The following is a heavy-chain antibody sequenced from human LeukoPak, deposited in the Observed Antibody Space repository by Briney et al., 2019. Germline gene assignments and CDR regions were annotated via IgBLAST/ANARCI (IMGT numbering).Heavy chain of an antibody. CDR3: ARGDDFSGDY. CDR1: GFTFSTYW. D-gene: IGHD2-21*02. V-gene: IGHV3-7*04. J-gene: IGHJ4*02. Sequence: PGGSLRLCCAASGFTFSTYWMSWVRQAPGKGLEWVANIHQDGNEEYYVNSVKGRFTISRDNAKSSLYLQMNSLRVEDTAVYYCARGDDFSGDYWGQGTLVTVSS. CDR2: IHQDGNEE.